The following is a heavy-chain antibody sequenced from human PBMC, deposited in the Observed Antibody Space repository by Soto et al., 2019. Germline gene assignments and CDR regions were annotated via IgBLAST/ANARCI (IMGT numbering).Heavy chain of an antibody. V-gene: IGHV1-2*02. CDR3: GRDSYYDILTGYSRNAFDV. CDR1: GYTFTGHY. J-gene: IGHJ3*01. CDR2: INPKSGGP. Sequence: QVQLVQSGAEVKKPGASVKVSCKTSGYTFTGHYIHWVRQAPGQGLEWMGWINPKSGGPIYAQRFQGRVTMTRDTSISTAYMELSSLRSDDTAVFYCGRDSYYDILTGYSRNAFDVWGQGTVVTVSS. D-gene: IGHD3-9*01.